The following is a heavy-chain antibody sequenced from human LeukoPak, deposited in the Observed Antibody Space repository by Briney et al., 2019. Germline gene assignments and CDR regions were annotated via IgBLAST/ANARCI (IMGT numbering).Heavy chain of an antibody. V-gene: IGHV3-30*04. CDR2: ISYDGSNK. Sequence: GGSLRLSCAASGFTFSNYAMHWVRQAPGKELEWVAVISYDGSNKYYADSVRGRFTFSRDNSKNTLFLQMNRLRTEDTAVYYCARDDGSGTTHYYYGMDVWGQGTTVTVSS. J-gene: IGHJ6*02. D-gene: IGHD1-26*01. CDR1: GFTFSNYA. CDR3: ARDDGSGTTHYYYGMDV.